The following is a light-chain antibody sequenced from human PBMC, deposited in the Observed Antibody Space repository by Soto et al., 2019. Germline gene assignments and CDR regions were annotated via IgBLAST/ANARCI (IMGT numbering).Light chain of an antibody. J-gene: IGKJ1*01. CDR2: DAS. CDR1: QSIGRN. V-gene: IGKV3-15*01. CDR3: RQYNNWPRT. Sequence: ETVMTQSPATLSVSPGERAALSCRASQSIGRNLAWYQQKPGQAPRLLIYDASSRTTEFPARFSGSGSGTEFTLSISSLQSEDFAVYYCRQYNNWPRTFGPGTKVDIK.